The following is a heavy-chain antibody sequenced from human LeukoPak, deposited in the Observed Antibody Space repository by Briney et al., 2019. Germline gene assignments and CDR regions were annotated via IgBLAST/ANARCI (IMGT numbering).Heavy chain of an antibody. CDR1: GFTVSSKY. Sequence: GGSLRLSCAASGFTVSSKYMGWVRQAPGKGLEWASVIYSSGSTYYADSVKGRFTISRDNSKNTLYLQMNSLRGEDTAVYYCARERNLEIAVAGTIFDYWGQGTLVTVSS. CDR2: IYSSGST. V-gene: IGHV3-66*01. CDR3: ARERNLEIAVAGTIFDY. J-gene: IGHJ4*02. D-gene: IGHD6-19*01.